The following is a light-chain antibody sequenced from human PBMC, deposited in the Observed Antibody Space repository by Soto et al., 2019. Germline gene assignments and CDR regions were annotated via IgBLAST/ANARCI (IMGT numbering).Light chain of an antibody. Sequence: EIVMTQSPATLSVSPGERATLSCRASQSVSSNLAWYKQKPGKAPRLLIYGASTRATGIPARFSGSGSVTEFTLTISSLQSEDFAVYYCQQYNNWPPITFGQGTRLEIK. J-gene: IGKJ5*01. CDR1: QSVSSN. CDR3: QQYNNWPPIT. CDR2: GAS. V-gene: IGKV3-15*01.